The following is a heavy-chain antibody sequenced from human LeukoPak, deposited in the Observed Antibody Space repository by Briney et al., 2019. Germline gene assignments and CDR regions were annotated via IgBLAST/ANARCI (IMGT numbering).Heavy chain of an antibody. CDR2: INHSGNT. J-gene: IGHJ4*02. Sequence: SETLSLTCAVYGDSFSDYNWSWVRQPPGKGLEWIGQINHSGNTKYNPSLESRITISVDTSRNQFSLKMTSVTAADTAVYYCARGVPGLWGQGTLVTVFS. CDR1: GDSFSDYN. V-gene: IGHV4-34*01. CDR3: ARGVPGL. D-gene: IGHD3-10*01.